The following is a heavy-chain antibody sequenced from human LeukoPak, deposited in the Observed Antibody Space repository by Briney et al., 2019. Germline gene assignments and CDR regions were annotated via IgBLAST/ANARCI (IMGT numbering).Heavy chain of an antibody. CDR1: GFTFNNYW. CDR2: INPDGTVT. V-gene: IGHV3-74*01. D-gene: IGHD6-19*01. CDR3: VRDSPSGFFDL. Sequence: GGSLRLSCAASGFTFNNYWMHWVRHAPGKGLVWVSPINPDGTVTTYADPVKGRFTISRDNAKNTLYLQMNSLRAEDTAVYYCVRDSPSGFFDLWGRGTLVTVSS. J-gene: IGHJ2*01.